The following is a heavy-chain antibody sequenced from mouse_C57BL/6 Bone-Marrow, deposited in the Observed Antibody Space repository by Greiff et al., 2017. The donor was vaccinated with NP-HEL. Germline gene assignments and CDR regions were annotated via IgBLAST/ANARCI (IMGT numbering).Heavy chain of an antibody. CDR2: IRLKSDNYAT. Sequence: EVKVEESGGGLVQPGGSMKLSCVASGFTFSNYWMNWVRQSPEKGLEWVAQIRLKSDNYATHYAESVKGRFTISRDDSKSSVYLQMNNLRAEDTGIYYCTRLYYDYDGAWFAYWGQGTLVTVSA. J-gene: IGHJ3*01. D-gene: IGHD2-4*01. V-gene: IGHV6-3*01. CDR3: TRLYYDYDGAWFAY. CDR1: GFTFSNYW.